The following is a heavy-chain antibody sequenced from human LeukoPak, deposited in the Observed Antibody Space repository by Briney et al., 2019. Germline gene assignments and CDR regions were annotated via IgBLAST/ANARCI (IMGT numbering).Heavy chain of an antibody. Sequence: GRSLRLSCAASGFTFSSYAMHWVRQAPGKGLEWVAVISYDGSNKYYADSVKGRFTISRDNSKNTLYLQMNSLRAEDTAVYYCARDGLVSRGITMVRGVTNYYYYGMDVWGQGTTVTVSS. J-gene: IGHJ6*02. CDR1: GFTFSSYA. CDR2: ISYDGSNK. CDR3: ARDGLVSRGITMVRGVTNYYYYGMDV. D-gene: IGHD3-10*01. V-gene: IGHV3-30*04.